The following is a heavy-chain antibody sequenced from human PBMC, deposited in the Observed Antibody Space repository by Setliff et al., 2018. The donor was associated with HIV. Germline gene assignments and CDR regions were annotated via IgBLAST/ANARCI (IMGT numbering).Heavy chain of an antibody. V-gene: IGHV1-3*01. CDR3: ARGGALLGYYYGSGSYPPDAFDI. J-gene: IGHJ3*02. CDR1: GYTFTSYA. D-gene: IGHD3-10*01. CDR2: INAGNGNT. Sequence: ASVKVSCKASGYTFTSYAMHWVRQAPGQRLEWMGWINAGNGNTKYSQKFQGRVTITRDSSASTAYMELSSLRSEDTAVYYCARGGALLGYYYGSGSYPPDAFDIWGQGTMVTVSS.